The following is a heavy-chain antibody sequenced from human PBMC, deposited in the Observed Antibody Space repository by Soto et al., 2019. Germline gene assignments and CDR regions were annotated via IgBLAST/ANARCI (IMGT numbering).Heavy chain of an antibody. V-gene: IGHV1-2*04. CDR3: ARDIVVVPAATDYYGMDV. CDR1: GYTFTGYY. D-gene: IGHD2-2*01. Sequence: GASVKVSCKASGYTFTGYYMHWVRQAPGQGLEWMGWISPNSGGTNYAQKFQGWVTMTRDTSISTAYMELSRLRSDDTAVYYCARDIVVVPAATDYYGMDVWGQGTTVTVSS. CDR2: ISPNSGGT. J-gene: IGHJ6*02.